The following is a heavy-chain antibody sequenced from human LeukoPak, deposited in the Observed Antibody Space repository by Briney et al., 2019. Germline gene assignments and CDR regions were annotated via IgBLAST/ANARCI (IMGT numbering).Heavy chain of an antibody. CDR3: ATDLGVVVTTDY. V-gene: IGHV3-53*01. D-gene: IGHD2-2*01. CDR2: ISSGGNP. J-gene: IGHJ4*02. Sequence: PGGSLRLSCAASGFTISSKYMSWVRQAPGKGLEWVSIISSGGNPYYADSVKGRFTISRDNSKNTLYLQMNSLRAEDTAVYYCATDLGVVVTTDYWGQGTLVTVSS. CDR1: GFTISSKY.